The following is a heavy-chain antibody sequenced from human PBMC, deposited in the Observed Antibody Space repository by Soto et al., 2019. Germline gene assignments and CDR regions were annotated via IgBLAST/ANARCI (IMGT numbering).Heavy chain of an antibody. CDR3: AREVRQWLVRGAFDI. V-gene: IGHV3-30-3*01. D-gene: IGHD6-19*01. J-gene: IGHJ3*02. CDR1: GFTFSSYA. CDR2: ISYDGSNK. Sequence: QVQLVESGGGVVQPGRSLRLSCAASGFTFSSYAMHWVRQAPGKGLEWVAVISYDGSNKYYADSVKGRFTISRDNSKNTLYLQINSLRGEDTAVYYCAREVRQWLVRGAFDIWGQGTMVTVSS.